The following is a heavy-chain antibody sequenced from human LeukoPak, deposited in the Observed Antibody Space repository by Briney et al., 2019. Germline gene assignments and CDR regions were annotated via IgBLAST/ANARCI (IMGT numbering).Heavy chain of an antibody. J-gene: IGHJ4*02. V-gene: IGHV4-59*08. Sequence: SETLSLTCTVSGGSISSYYWSWIRQPPGKGLEWIGYIYYSGSTNYNPSLKSRVTISVDTSKNQFSLKLSSVTAADTAVYYCVRHLGSYYAFDYWGQGTLVTVSS. CDR3: VRHLGSYYAFDY. CDR1: GGSISSYY. CDR2: IYYSGST. D-gene: IGHD1-26*01.